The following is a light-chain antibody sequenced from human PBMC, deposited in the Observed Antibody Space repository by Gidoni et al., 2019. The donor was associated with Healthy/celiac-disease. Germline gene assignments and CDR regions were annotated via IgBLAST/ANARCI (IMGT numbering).Light chain of an antibody. CDR1: QSVSSSY. CDR2: GAS. CDR3: QQAGRA. J-gene: IGKJ2*01. V-gene: IGKV3-20*01. Sequence: EIVLTQSPGTLSLSPGERATLSCRASQSVSSSYLAWYQQKPGQAPRLLIYGASSRATGIPDRFSGSGSGTDFTLTISRLEPEDFAVYYCQQAGRAFGQXTKLEIK.